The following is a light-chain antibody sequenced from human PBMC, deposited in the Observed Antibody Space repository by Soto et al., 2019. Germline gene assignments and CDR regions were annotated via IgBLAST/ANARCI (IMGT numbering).Light chain of an antibody. CDR3: QQFSTYSWT. V-gene: IGKV1-5*01. J-gene: IGKJ1*01. Sequence: DIQMTQSPSTLSASVGDRVTITCRASQTVYSWLAWFQHKPGKAPKLLIYDASTPESGLPSRFHGSGYGTDFTLTISSLQPDDFATYYCQQFSTYSWTFGQGTKVDIK. CDR1: QTVYSW. CDR2: DAS.